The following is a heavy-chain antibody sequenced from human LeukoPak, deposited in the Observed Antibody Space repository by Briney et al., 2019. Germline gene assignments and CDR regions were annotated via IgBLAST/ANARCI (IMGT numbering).Heavy chain of an antibody. D-gene: IGHD3-9*01. CDR2: ISAYNGNT. J-gene: IGHJ4*02. Sequence: ASVKVPCKASGYTFTSYGISWVRQAPGQGLEWMGWISAYNGNTNYAQKLQGRVTMTTDTSTSTAYMELRSLRSDDTAVYYCARLGSGNYDILTGYPTEDYWGQGTLVTVSS. V-gene: IGHV1-18*01. CDR3: ARLGSGNYDILTGYPTEDY. CDR1: GYTFTSYG.